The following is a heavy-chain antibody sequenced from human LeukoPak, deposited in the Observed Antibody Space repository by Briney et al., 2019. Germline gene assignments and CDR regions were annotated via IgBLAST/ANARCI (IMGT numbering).Heavy chain of an antibody. V-gene: IGHV1-8*03. D-gene: IGHD2-2*02. Sequence: ASVKVSCKASGYTFTSYDINWVRQATGQGLEWTGWMNPNSGNPGYAQKFQGRVTITRNTSISTAYMELSSLRSEDTAVYYCATDCSSTICYKSSPECWGQGTLVIVSS. J-gene: IGHJ4*02. CDR3: ATDCSSTICYKSSPEC. CDR2: MNPNSGNP. CDR1: GYTFTSYD.